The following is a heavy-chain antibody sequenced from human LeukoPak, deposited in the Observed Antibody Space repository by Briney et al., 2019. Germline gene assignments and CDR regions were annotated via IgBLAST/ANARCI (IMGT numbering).Heavy chain of an antibody. CDR1: GGSFSGYY. CDR2: IYYSGST. CDR3: ARAPRGSGWRAFDI. J-gene: IGHJ3*02. V-gene: IGHV4-59*01. Sequence: SETLSLTCAVYGGSFSGYYWSWIRQPPGKGLEWIGYIYYSGSTNYNPSLKSRVTISVDTSKNQFSLKLSSVTAADTAVYYCARAPRGSGWRAFDIWGQGTMVTVSS. D-gene: IGHD6-19*01.